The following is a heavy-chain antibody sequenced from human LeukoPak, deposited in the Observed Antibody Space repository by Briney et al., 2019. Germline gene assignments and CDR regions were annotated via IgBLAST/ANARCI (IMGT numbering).Heavy chain of an antibody. V-gene: IGHV3-23*01. Sequence: PGGSLRLSCAASGFTFSSYAMSWVRQAPGKGLEWVSAISGSGGSTYYADSVKGRFTISRDNSKNTLYLQTNSLRAEDTAVYYCATGGYCSGGSCYLFDYWGQGTLVTVSS. CDR2: ISGSGGST. CDR3: ATGGYCSGGSCYLFDY. CDR1: GFTFSSYA. J-gene: IGHJ4*02. D-gene: IGHD2-15*01.